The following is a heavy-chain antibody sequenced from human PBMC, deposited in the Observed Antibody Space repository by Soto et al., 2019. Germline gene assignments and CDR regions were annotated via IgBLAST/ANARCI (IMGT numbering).Heavy chain of an antibody. CDR1: GGSISSGDYY. CDR2: IYSCVST. CDR3: ASLKLGYSTSDP. J-gene: IGHJ5*02. D-gene: IGHD5-18*01. V-gene: IGHV4-30-4*01. Sequence: TLSLTCTVSGGSISSGDYYWSWIRHLPGKCLDWFGFIYSCVSTYYYPSFKCRVSMSVYTSKHQFSLKLISVTAADTAVYYCASLKLGYSTSDPWGQGTLVTVSS.